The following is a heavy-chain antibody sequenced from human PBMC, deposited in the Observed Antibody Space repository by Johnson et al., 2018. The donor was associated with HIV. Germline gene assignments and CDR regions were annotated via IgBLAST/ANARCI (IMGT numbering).Heavy chain of an antibody. CDR3: ARPLRGVNAFDI. CDR2: ISGSGGST. V-gene: IGHV3-23*04. CDR1: GFTFDDYG. J-gene: IGHJ3*02. Sequence: VQLVESGGGVVRPGGSLRLSCAASGFTFDDYGMSWVRQAPGKGLEWVSGISGSGGSTYYADSVKGRFTISRDNSKNTLYLQMNSLRAEDTAVYYCARPLRGVNAFDIWGQGTMVTVSS. D-gene: IGHD3-10*01.